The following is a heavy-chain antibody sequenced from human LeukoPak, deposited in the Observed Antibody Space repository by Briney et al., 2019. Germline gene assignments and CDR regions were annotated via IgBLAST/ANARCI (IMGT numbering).Heavy chain of an antibody. CDR2: IYYGGST. J-gene: IGHJ5*02. CDR1: GGSISSYY. D-gene: IGHD3-10*01. CDR3: AREYGSGSEFDP. V-gene: IGHV4-59*12. Sequence: PSETLSLTCTVSGGSISSYYWSWIRQPPGKGLEWIGYIYYGGSTNYNPSLKSRVTMSVDTSKNQFSLNLTSVTAADTAVYYCAREYGSGSEFDPWGQGTLVTVSS.